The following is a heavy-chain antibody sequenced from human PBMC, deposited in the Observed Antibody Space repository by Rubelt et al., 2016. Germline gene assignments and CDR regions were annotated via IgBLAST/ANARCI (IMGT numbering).Heavy chain of an antibody. CDR1: A. J-gene: IGHJ4*02. Sequence: AMSWFRQAPGKELEWVGFIRSKTYGGTTEYAASVKGRFTISRDDSKSIAFLQMNSLTTEDTAVYYCSRGRSSSWYYFDCWGQGTLVTVSS. CDR2: IRSKTYGGTT. CDR3: SRGRSSSWYYFDC. D-gene: IGHD6-13*01. V-gene: IGHV3-49*03.